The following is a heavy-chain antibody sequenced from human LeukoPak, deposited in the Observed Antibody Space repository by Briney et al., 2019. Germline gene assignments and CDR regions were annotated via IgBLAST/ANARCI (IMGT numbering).Heavy chain of an antibody. CDR1: GGSITSGGYY. V-gene: IGHV4-31*03. J-gene: IGHJ4*02. CDR3: ARAYGSGSAYNRYLDY. CDR2: IYSSGTT. D-gene: IGHD3-10*01. Sequence: SETLSLTCTVSGGSITSGGYYWSWIRQHPEKGLVWIGYIYSSGTTYFNPSLKSRVTISLDTSEHQFSLNLTSVTAADTAVYYCARAYGSGSAYNRYLDYWGQGALVTVSS.